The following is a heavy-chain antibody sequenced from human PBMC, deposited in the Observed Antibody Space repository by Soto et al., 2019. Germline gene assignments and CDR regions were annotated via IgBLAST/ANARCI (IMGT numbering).Heavy chain of an antibody. Sequence: ASVKVSCKASGYSFSDYHIHWVRQAPGQGLEWLGRINPKSGGTSSAQKFQGWVAMTRDTSISTAYMELTRLRSDDTAVYFCARGHSTDCSNGVCSFFYNHEMDVWGQGXTVTVSS. J-gene: IGHJ6*02. D-gene: IGHD2-8*01. CDR1: GYSFSDYH. CDR3: ARGHSTDCSNGVCSFFYNHEMDV. V-gene: IGHV1-2*04. CDR2: INPKSGGT.